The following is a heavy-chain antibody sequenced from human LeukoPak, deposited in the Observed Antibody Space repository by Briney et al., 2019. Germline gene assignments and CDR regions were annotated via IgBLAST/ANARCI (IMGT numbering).Heavy chain of an antibody. D-gene: IGHD3-3*01. J-gene: IGHJ4*02. Sequence: GGSLRLSCAASGFTFSSYGMHWVRQAPGKGLEWVAFIRYDGSNKYYADSVKGRFTISRDNSKNTLYLQMNSLRAEDTAVYYCAKVPTGAMRFLEWLDDYWGQGTLVTVSS. CDR3: AKVPTGAMRFLEWLDDY. CDR2: IRYDGSNK. V-gene: IGHV3-30*02. CDR1: GFTFSSYG.